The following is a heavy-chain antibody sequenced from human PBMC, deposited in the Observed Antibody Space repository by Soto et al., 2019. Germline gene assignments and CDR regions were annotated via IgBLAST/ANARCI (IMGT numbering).Heavy chain of an antibody. CDR1: GGTFSSYA. D-gene: IGHD3-3*01. V-gene: IGHV1-69*05. CDR3: ARGDTIFGVVMTYFDY. J-gene: IGHJ4*02. Sequence: QVQLVQSGAEVKKPGSSVKVSCKASGGTFSSYAISWVRQAPGQGLEWMGGIIPIFGTANYAQKFQGRVTITXXEXTNXAYMELSSLRSEDTAVYYCARGDTIFGVVMTYFDYWGQGTLVTVSS. CDR2: IIPIFGTA.